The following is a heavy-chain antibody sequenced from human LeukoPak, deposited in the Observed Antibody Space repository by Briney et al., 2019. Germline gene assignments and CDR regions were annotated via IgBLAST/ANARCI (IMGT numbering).Heavy chain of an antibody. CDR2: INYDGTTT. J-gene: IGHJ4*02. Sequence: GGSLRLSCAASGFNFSSYWMNWVRQAPGKGLVWISRINYDGTTTSYADPVKGRFTTSTDNAKNTLYLQMNSLRAEDTSAFYCGRGGPRGYSYYVIDYWGQGTPITVSS. CDR3: GRGGPRGYSYYVIDY. V-gene: IGHV3-74*01. CDR1: GFNFSSYW. D-gene: IGHD5-12*01.